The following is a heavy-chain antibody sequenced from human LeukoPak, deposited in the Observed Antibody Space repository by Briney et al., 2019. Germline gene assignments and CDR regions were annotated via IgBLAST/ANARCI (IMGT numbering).Heavy chain of an antibody. J-gene: IGHJ4*02. CDR3: AKDDRWLQFCC. V-gene: IGHV3-23*01. D-gene: IGHD5-24*01. CDR2: IIPSGHTT. CDR1: GFTFSSHG. Sequence: GGTLRLSCVASGFTFSSHGMNWVRQAPGKGLEWVSGIIPSGHTTYYADSVRGRFTISRDNSRNTVYLQMNSLRAEDTAVYYCAKDDRWLQFCCWGQGTLVTVSA.